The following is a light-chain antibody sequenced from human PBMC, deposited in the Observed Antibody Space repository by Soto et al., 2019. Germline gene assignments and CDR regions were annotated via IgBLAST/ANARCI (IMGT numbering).Light chain of an antibody. J-gene: IGKJ2*01. CDR2: AAS. CDR1: QVITNH. CDR3: QQINIYPYT. Sequence: DIQLTQSPSFLSASVGDRVTITCRASQVITNHLAWCHQKPGKAPKLLIYAASTLQSGVPSRFSGSGYGTELSLTISSLQPEDFAAYYCQQINIYPYTFGQGTKLEIK. V-gene: IGKV1-9*01.